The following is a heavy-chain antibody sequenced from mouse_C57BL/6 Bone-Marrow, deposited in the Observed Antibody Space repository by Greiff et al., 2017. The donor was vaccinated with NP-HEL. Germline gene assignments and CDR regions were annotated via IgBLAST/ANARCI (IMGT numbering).Heavy chain of an antibody. CDR2: IDPENGDT. J-gene: IGHJ4*01. CDR1: GFNIKDDY. V-gene: IGHV14-4*01. Sequence: VQLKESGAELVRPGASVKLSCTASGFNIKDDYMHWVKQRPEQGLEWIGWIDPENGDTEYASKFQGKATITADTSSNTAYLQLSSLTSEDTAVYYCTTYYGSSLYAMDYWGQGTSVTVSS. D-gene: IGHD1-1*01. CDR3: TTYYGSSLYAMDY.